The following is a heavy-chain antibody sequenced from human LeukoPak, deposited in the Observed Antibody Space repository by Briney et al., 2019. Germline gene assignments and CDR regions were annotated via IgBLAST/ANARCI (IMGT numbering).Heavy chain of an antibody. J-gene: IGHJ4*02. CDR2: ISTDGKET. D-gene: IGHD3-16*01. V-gene: IGHV3-30-3*02. CDR1: GISFSTYP. CDR3: AKRGGMYPAHYFDY. Sequence: PGGSLRLSCTASGISFSTYPLHWVRQAPGKGLEWVAVISTDGKETYYADSVKGRFIISRDNSKNTLYLQMNSLRAEDTAVYYCAKRGGMYPAHYFDYWGQGTLVTVSS.